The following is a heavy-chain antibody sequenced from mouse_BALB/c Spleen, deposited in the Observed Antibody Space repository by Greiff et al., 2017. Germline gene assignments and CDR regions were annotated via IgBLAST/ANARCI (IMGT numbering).Heavy chain of an antibody. CDR2: INPNYDST. J-gene: IGHJ2*01. CDR1: GYTFTDYN. Sequence: VQLQQSGAELVKPGASVKISCKASGYTFTDYNMDWVKQSHGKSLEWIGDINPNYDSTSYNQKFKGKATMTVDKSSSTAYMELRSLTSEDTAIYFGARGECFYFDYWGQGTTLTVSS. V-gene: IGHV1-18*01. CDR3: ARGECFYFDY.